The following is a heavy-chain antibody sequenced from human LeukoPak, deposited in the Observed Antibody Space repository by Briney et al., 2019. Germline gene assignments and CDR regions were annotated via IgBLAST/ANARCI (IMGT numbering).Heavy chain of an antibody. Sequence: SETLSLTCTVSGGSISSNYWNWIRQPPGKGLEWVGYINYRGSSNYYPYPKSRRTISVDTSKNQLSLKLVSVTAADTAVYYCARWAVAAGTAGFDYWGRGTLVTVSS. D-gene: IGHD6-13*01. CDR2: INYRGSS. V-gene: IGHV4-59*01. CDR3: ARWAVAAGTAGFDY. CDR1: GGSISSNY. J-gene: IGHJ4*02.